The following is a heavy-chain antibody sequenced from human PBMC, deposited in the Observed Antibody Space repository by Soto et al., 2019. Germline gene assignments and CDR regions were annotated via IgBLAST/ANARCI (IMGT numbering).Heavy chain of an antibody. CDR1: GFTFSSYW. CDR2: IKQDGSEK. Sequence: VQLVESGGGLVQPGGSLRLSCAASGFTFSSYWMSWVRQAPGKGLEWVANIKQDGSEKYYLNSVKGRFTISRDNAKKSLYLQMNSLRAEDTAVYYCAINGDYRFDYWGQGTLVTVTS. J-gene: IGHJ4*02. CDR3: AINGDYRFDY. V-gene: IGHV3-7*03. D-gene: IGHD4-17*01.